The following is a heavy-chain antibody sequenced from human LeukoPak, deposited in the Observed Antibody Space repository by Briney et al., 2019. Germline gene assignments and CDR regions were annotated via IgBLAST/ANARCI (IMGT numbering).Heavy chain of an antibody. J-gene: IGHJ6*02. CDR3: ATEIATTYYYYYGMDV. D-gene: IGHD4-11*01. Sequence: ASVKVSCKVSGYTLTELSMHWVRQAPGKGLEWTGGFDPEDGETIYAQKFQGRVTMTEDTSTDTAYMELSSLRSEDTAVYYCATEIATTYYYYYGMDVWGQGTTVTVSS. V-gene: IGHV1-24*01. CDR1: GYTLTELS. CDR2: FDPEDGET.